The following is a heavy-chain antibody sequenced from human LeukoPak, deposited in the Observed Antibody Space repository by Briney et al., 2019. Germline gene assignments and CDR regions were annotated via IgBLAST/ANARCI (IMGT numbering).Heavy chain of an antibody. D-gene: IGHD3-16*01. CDR3: AREFDDYVWGSPHYDY. CDR1: GGSISSYY. J-gene: IGHJ4*02. V-gene: IGHV4-4*07. CDR2: IYTSGST. Sequence: SETLSLTCTVSGGSISSYYWSWIRQPAGNGLEWIGRIYTSGSTNYNPSLKSRVTMSVDTSKNQFSLKLSSVTAADTAVYYCAREFDDYVWGSPHYDYWGQGTLVTVSS.